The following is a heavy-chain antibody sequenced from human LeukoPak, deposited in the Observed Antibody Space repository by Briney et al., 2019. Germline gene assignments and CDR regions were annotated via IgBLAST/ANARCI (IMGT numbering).Heavy chain of an antibody. Sequence: SETLSLTCAVYGGSFSGYYWSWIRQPPGKGLEWIGEINHSGSTNYNPSLKSRVTISVDTSKNQFSLKLSSVTAADTAEYYCARDPRYCTGGVCYWFDPWGQGTLVTVSS. J-gene: IGHJ5*02. D-gene: IGHD2-8*02. CDR3: ARDPRYCTGGVCYWFDP. CDR1: GGSFSGYY. V-gene: IGHV4-34*01. CDR2: INHSGST.